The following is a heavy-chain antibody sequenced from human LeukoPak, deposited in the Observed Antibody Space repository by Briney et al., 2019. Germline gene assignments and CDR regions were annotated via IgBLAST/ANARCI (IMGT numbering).Heavy chain of an antibody. J-gene: IGHJ5*02. CDR3: ARVTTGWFDP. CDR2: IYHSGST. V-gene: IGHV4-38-2*02. D-gene: IGHD4-17*01. Sequence: SETLSLTCTVSGYSISSNYYWGWIRQPPGKGLEWIGSIYHSGSTHYNPSLKSRVTISVDTSKNQFSLKLSSVTAADTAVYYCARVTTGWFDPWGQGTLVTVSS. CDR1: GYSISSNYY.